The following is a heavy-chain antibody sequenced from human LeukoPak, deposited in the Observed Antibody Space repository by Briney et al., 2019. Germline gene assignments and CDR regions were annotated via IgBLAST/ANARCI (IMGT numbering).Heavy chain of an antibody. CDR2: IVPMFETP. V-gene: IGHV1-69*13. Sequence: SVKVSCKAAGFTFIYDVNWVRQAAGQGLEWMGGIVPMFETPDYAQKFQGRVTMTADESTNTAYMELSSLRSEDTAVYYCARTKGGSFDYWGQGTLVTVSS. CDR3: ARTKGGSFDY. J-gene: IGHJ4*02. CDR1: GFTFIYD. D-gene: IGHD2-8*01.